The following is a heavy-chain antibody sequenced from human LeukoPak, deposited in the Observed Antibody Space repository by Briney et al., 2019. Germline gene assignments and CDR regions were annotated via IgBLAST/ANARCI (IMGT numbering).Heavy chain of an antibody. D-gene: IGHD2-8*01. J-gene: IGHJ3*02. CDR3: AREVLSAFDI. CDR2: INSDGTGT. Sequence: AGGSLRLSCAASGFTFSSYWIHWVRQVPGKGLVWVSRINSDGTGTTYADSVKGRFTISRDNAKNTLYLQMNSLRAEDTAVYYCAREVLSAFDIWGQGTMVTVSS. V-gene: IGHV3-74*01. CDR1: GFTFSSYW.